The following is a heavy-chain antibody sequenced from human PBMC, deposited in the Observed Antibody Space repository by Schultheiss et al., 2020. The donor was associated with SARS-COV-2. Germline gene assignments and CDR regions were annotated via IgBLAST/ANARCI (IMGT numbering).Heavy chain of an antibody. Sequence: GGSLRLSCAASGFTVSSSYMRWVRQAPGKGLEWVSVFYSGGTTYYADSVKGRFTISRDNSKNTLYLQMNSLRAEDTAVYYCANLPGGHDDVPSDAFDIWGQGTMVTVSS. J-gene: IGHJ3*02. CDR2: FYSGGTT. D-gene: IGHD4-23*01. V-gene: IGHV3-53*01. CDR1: GFTVSSSY. CDR3: ANLPGGHDDVPSDAFDI.